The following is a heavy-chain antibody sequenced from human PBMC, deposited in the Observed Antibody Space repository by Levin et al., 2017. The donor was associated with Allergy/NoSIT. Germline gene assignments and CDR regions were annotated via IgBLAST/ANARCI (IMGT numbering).Heavy chain of an antibody. CDR3: ARVPKNEDCGGGSCSNTGYFDC. CDR1: GGSVSSNTYY. CDR2: AFYTGRT. Sequence: SETLSLTCSVSGGSVSSNTYYWGWIRQPPGRGLEWIATAFYTGRTYYNPSLKSRVAISVDTSKNQFSLKLTSVTAADTAVYSCARVPKNEDCGGGSCSNTGYFDCWGQGALVTVSS. V-gene: IGHV4-39*01. D-gene: IGHD2-15*01. J-gene: IGHJ4*02.